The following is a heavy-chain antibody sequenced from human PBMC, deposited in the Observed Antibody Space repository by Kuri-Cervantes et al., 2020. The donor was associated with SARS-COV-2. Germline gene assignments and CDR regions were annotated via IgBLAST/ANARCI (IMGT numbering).Heavy chain of an antibody. Sequence: GGSLRLSCAASGFTVSSNYMSWVRQAPGKGLEWVSVIYSGGGTYYADSVKGRFTISRDNYKNTLYLQMNSLRAEDTAVYYCARGMAGTPRYFDCWGRGTLVTVSS. D-gene: IGHD5-24*01. CDR3: ARGMAGTPRYFDC. CDR2: IYSGGGT. J-gene: IGHJ4*01. V-gene: IGHV3-53*01. CDR1: GFTVSSNY.